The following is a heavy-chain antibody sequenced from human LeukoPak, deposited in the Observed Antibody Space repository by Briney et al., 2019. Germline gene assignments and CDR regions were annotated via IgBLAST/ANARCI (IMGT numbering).Heavy chain of an antibody. D-gene: IGHD2-2*01. CDR3: ALKDGQLLSRERGAFDY. J-gene: IGHJ4*02. Sequence: GGSLRLSCAVSGFTFDDYAMHWVRQAPGKGLEWVSGISWNSYGIEYAGSVKGRFTLSRDNAKNSVYLQMNSLRPEDTAVYYCALKDGQLLSRERGAFDYWGQGTLVTVSS. V-gene: IGHV3-9*01. CDR1: GFTFDDYA. CDR2: ISWNSYGI.